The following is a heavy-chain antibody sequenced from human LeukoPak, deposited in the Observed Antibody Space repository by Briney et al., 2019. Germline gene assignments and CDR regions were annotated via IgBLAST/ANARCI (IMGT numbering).Heavy chain of an antibody. V-gene: IGHV4-59*01. CDR1: GGSISSYY. J-gene: IGHJ3*02. Sequence: SSETLSLTCTVSGGSISSYYWSWIRQPPGKGLEWIGYIYYTGSTNYNPSLGSRVTISVDTSKNQFSLRLSSVTAADTAVYYCAKTVRQWLANDAFAIWGQGTVVTVSS. CDR3: AKTVRQWLANDAFAI. CDR2: IYYTGST. D-gene: IGHD6-19*01.